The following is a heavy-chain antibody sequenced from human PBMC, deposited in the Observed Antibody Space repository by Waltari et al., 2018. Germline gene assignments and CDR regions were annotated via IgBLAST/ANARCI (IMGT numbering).Heavy chain of an antibody. CDR3: ARGVYSGSAY. V-gene: IGHV3-74*01. CDR2: INSDGSIT. J-gene: IGHJ4*02. Sequence: EVQLVESGGGLVQPGGSLRLSCAASGIILSRYWMHWVRQAPGKGLVWVSRINSDGSITSYADSVKGRFTISRDNAKNTLYLQMNSLRAEDTAVYYCARGVYSGSAYWGQGTLVTVSS. D-gene: IGHD1-26*01. CDR1: GIILSRYW.